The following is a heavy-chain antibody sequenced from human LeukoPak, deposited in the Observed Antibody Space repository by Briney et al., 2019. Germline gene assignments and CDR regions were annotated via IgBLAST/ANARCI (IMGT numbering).Heavy chain of an antibody. J-gene: IGHJ4*02. D-gene: IGHD3-22*01. CDR3: ARPIETNYYSGMGY. CDR1: GGSVSSGSYY. V-gene: IGHV4-61*01. Sequence: SSETLSLTCTVSGGSVSSGSYYWSWIRQPPGKGLEWIGYIYYSGSTNYNPSLKSRVTISVDTSKNQFSLKLSSVTAADTAVYYCARPIETNYYSGMGYWGQGTLVTVSS. CDR2: IYYSGST.